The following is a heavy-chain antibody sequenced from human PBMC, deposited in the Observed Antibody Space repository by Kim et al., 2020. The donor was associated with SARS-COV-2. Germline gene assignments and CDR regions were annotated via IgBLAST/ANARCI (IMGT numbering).Heavy chain of an antibody. CDR2: ISYDGSNK. V-gene: IGHV3-30*04. CDR3: ARGLRRYYFDY. D-gene: IGHD3-16*01. J-gene: IGHJ4*02. Sequence: GGSLRLSCAASGFTFSSYAMHWVRQAPGKGLEWVAVISYDGSNKYYADSVKGRFTISRDNSKNTLYLQMNSLRAEDTAVYYCARGLRRYYFDYWAREPWSPSPQ. CDR1: GFTFSSYA.